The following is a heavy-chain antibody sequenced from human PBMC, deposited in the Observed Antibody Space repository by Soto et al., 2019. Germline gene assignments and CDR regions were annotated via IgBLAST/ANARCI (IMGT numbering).Heavy chain of an antibody. CDR2: ISYDGSNK. CDR3: AREFIPAYYYDSSGNFDY. D-gene: IGHD3-22*01. V-gene: IGHV3-30*03. Sequence: PGGSLRLSCAASGFTFSSYGMHWVRQAPGKGLEWVAVISYDGSNKYYADSVKGRFTISRDNSKNTLYLQMNSLRAEDTAVYYCAREFIPAYYYDSSGNFDYWGQGTLVTVSS. J-gene: IGHJ4*02. CDR1: GFTFSSYG.